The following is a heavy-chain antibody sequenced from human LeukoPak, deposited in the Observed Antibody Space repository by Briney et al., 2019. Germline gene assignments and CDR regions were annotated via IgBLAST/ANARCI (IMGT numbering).Heavy chain of an antibody. CDR2: ISGSGGST. D-gene: IGHD3-9*01. CDR3: AKGPVYDILTGPYYFDY. V-gene: IGHV3-23*01. J-gene: IGHJ4*02. Sequence: GGSLRLSCAASGFTFSSYAMSWVRQAPGKGLEWVSAISGSGGSTYYADSVKGRFTISRDNSKNTLYLQMNSLRAEDTAVYYCAKGPVYDILTGPYYFDYWGQGTLVTVSS. CDR1: GFTFSSYA.